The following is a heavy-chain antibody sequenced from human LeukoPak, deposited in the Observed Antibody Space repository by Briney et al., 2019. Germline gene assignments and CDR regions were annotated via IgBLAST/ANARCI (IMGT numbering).Heavy chain of an antibody. CDR2: IYHSGST. V-gene: IGHV4-30-2*01. CDR3: ARGALSCSSTSCYSNPPHVDV. J-gene: IGHJ6*04. CDR1: GGSISSGGYY. D-gene: IGHD2-2*01. Sequence: PSETLSLTCTVSGGSISSGGYYWSWIRQPPGKGLEWIGYIYHSGSTYYNPSLKSRVTISVDRSKNQFSLKLSSVTAADTAVYYCARGALSCSSTSCYSNPPHVDVWGKGTTVTVSS.